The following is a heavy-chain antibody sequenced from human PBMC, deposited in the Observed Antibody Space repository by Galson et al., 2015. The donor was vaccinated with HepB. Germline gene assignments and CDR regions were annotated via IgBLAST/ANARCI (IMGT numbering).Heavy chain of an antibody. CDR1: GYTFTSYA. CDR2: INAGNGNT. J-gene: IGHJ4*02. Sequence: SVKVSCKASGYTFTSYAMHWVRQAPGQRLEWMGWINAGNGNTKYSQKFQGRVTITRDTSASTAYMELSSLRSEDTAVYYCARSRNPYQYDSSRNEFRGWGQGTLVTVSS. CDR3: ARSRNPYQYDSSRNEFRG. V-gene: IGHV1-3*01. D-gene: IGHD3-22*01.